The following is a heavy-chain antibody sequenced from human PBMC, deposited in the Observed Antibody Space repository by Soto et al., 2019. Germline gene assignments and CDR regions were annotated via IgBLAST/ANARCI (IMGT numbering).Heavy chain of an antibody. CDR3: ARVPRYYGSGSYPGGDY. Sequence: SETLSLTCAVYGGSFSGYYWSWIRQPPGKGLEWIGEINHSGSTNYNPSLKSRVTISVDTSKNQFSLKLSSVTAADTAVYYCARVPRYYGSGSYPGGDYWGQGTLVTVSS. CDR1: GGSFSGYY. D-gene: IGHD3-10*01. V-gene: IGHV4-34*01. CDR2: INHSGST. J-gene: IGHJ4*02.